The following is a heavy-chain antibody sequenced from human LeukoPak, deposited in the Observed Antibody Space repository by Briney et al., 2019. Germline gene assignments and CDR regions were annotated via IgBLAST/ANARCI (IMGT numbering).Heavy chain of an antibody. V-gene: IGHV4-59*01. D-gene: IGHD6-19*01. J-gene: IGHJ4*02. Sequence: PSETLSLTCTVSGGSISSYYWSWIRQPPGKGLEWIGYIYYSGSTNYNPSLKSRVTISVDTSKNQFSLKLSSVTAADTAVYYCARSSGQWLVLEYYFDYWGREPWSPSPQ. CDR1: GGSISSYY. CDR3: ARSSGQWLVLEYYFDY. CDR2: IYYSGST.